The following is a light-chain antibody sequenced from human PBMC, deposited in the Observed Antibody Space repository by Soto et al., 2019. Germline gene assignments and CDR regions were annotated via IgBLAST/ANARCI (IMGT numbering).Light chain of an antibody. Sequence: EVVLTQSPVTLSLSPGERATLSCRASQSVSSSYLAWYQQKPGQAPRLLIYGASSRATGIPDRFSGSGSGTVFTLTISRLEPEDFAVYYCQQYDTSIWAYTFGQGTKLEIK. CDR3: QQYDTSIWAYT. J-gene: IGKJ2*01. V-gene: IGKV3-20*01. CDR1: QSVSSSY. CDR2: GAS.